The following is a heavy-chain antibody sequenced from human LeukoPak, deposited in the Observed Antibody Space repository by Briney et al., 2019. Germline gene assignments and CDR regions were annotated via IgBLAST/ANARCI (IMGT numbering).Heavy chain of an antibody. CDR1: GFTFSSYE. J-gene: IGHJ4*02. Sequence: TGGSLRLSCAASGFTFSSYEMNWVRQAPGKGLEWVSYISSSGSTIYYADSVKGRFTISRDNAKNSLYLQMNSLRAEDTAVYYCAREYRSSSGNVFDSWGQGALVTVSS. D-gene: IGHD6-6*01. V-gene: IGHV3-48*03. CDR2: ISSSGSTI. CDR3: AREYRSSSGNVFDS.